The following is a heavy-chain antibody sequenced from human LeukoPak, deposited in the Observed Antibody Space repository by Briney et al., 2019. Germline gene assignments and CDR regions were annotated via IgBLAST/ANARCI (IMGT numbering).Heavy chain of an antibody. D-gene: IGHD1-26*01. J-gene: IGHJ3*02. Sequence: SETLSLTCTASGGSITNTNYYWAWVRQPPGKGLEWLGNIFYNGGPYFNPSLKSRVAISVDTSKNHFSLRLNSVTAADAAVYYCATYSGTYSAFDIWGLGTLVTVSS. CDR3: ATYSGTYSAFDI. CDR2: IFYNGGP. V-gene: IGHV4-39*07. CDR1: GGSITNTNYY.